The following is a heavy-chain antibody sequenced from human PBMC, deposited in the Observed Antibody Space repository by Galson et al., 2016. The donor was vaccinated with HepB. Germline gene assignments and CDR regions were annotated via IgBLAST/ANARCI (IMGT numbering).Heavy chain of an antibody. CDR1: GDSIRSLKW. D-gene: IGHD3-3*01. CDR2: IFHSGNT. CDR3: ASGVAMTTYFDY. J-gene: IGHJ4*01. V-gene: IGHV4-4*02. Sequence: SETLSLTCAVSGDSIRSLKWWSWVRQTPNMGLEWIGEIFHSGNTDNNPSLESRVTISVDKSKNQFSLHLSSVTAADTAIYYCASGVAMTTYFDYWGHGILVTVSS.